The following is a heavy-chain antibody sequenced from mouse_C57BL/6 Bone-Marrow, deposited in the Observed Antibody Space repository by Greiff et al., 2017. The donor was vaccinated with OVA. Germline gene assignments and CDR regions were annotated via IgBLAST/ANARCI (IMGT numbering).Heavy chain of an antibody. V-gene: IGHV6-6*01. Sequence: EVMLVESGGGLVQPGGSMKLSCAASGFTFSDAWMDWVRQSPEKGLEWVAEIRNKANNHATYDAESVKGRFTISRDDSKSSVYLQMNSLRAEDTGIYYCTSTVVARDWFAYWGQGTLVTVSA. CDR3: TSTVVARDWFAY. CDR2: IRNKANNHAT. CDR1: GFTFSDAW. J-gene: IGHJ3*01. D-gene: IGHD1-1*01.